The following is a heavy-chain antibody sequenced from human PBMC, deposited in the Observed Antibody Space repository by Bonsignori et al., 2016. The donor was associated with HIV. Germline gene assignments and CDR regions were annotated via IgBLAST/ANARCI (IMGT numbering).Heavy chain of an antibody. CDR1: GGTFSTYA. CDR2: IIPKFQTR. D-gene: IGHD6-13*01. CDR3: ARGTWYRRREIND. Sequence: SVKVSCKASGGTFSTYAINWVRQAPGQGLEWMGNIIPKFQTRNYAQKFQGRVTITADESTSTAYMELSSLSSEDTAVYYCARGTWYRRREINDWGQGTLVTVSS. V-gene: IGHV1-69*13. J-gene: IGHJ4*02.